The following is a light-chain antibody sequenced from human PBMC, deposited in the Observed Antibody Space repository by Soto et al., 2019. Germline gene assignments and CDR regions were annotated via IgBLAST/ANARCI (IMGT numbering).Light chain of an antibody. CDR2: DAS. Sequence: DIQMTQSPASVSASVGDRVTITCRASQGISSRLAWYQQKPGRAPKLLIYDASSLESGVPSRFSGSGSGTEFTLTIDSLQPDDSATYYCQQFNTYSPWTFGQGTKVDIK. J-gene: IGKJ1*01. CDR3: QQFNTYSPWT. CDR1: QGISSR. V-gene: IGKV1-5*01.